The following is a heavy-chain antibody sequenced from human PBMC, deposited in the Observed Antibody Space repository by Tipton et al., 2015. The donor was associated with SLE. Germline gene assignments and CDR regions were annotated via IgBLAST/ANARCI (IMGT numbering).Heavy chain of an antibody. J-gene: IGHJ5*02. CDR1: DGSITSVNW. CDR2: INHGGST. V-gene: IGHV4-4*02. CDR3: ARGATNWFDP. Sequence: TLSLTCTVSDGSITSVNWWNWVRQPPGKGLEWIGEINHGGSTNYNPSLRSRVTISLDTSKNEFSLRLSSVTAADTAVYYCARGATNWFDPWGRGTLVAVSS.